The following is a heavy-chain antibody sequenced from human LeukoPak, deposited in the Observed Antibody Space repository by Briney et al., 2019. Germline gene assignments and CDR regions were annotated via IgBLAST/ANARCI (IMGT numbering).Heavy chain of an antibody. J-gene: IGHJ6*04. V-gene: IGHV6-1*01. CDR1: GDSVSSNSAA. Sequence: PSQTLSLTCAISGDSVSSNSAAWNWIRQSPSRGLEWLGRTYYRSKWYNDYAVSVKSRITINPDTSKNQLSLQLNSVTPEDTAVYYCARDVSYCSSTSCYYYYYYGMDVWGKGTTVTVSS. CDR2: TYYRSKWYN. CDR3: ARDVSYCSSTSCYYYYYYGMDV. D-gene: IGHD2-2*01.